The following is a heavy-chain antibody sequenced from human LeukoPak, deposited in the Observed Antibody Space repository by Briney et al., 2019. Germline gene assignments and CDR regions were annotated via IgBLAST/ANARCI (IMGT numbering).Heavy chain of an antibody. CDR3: ARDYDFWSGPGP. Sequence: GASVKVSCKASEYTFTGYYMHWVRQAPGQGLEWMGWINPNSGGTNYAQKFQGRVTMTRDTSISTAYMELSRLRSDDTAVYYCARDYDFWSGPGPWGQGTLVTVSS. CDR2: INPNSGGT. D-gene: IGHD3-3*01. V-gene: IGHV1-2*02. CDR1: EYTFTGYY. J-gene: IGHJ5*02.